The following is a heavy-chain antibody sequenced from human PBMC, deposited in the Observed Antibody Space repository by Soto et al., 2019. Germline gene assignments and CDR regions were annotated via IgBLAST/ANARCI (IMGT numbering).Heavy chain of an antibody. V-gene: IGHV3-23*01. Sequence: GGSLRLSCVASGFTFSSYDLSWVRQAPGKGLEWVSSISGSGTGTYNADSVKGRFTISRDNSKNTLYLQMNSLRAEDTAVYYCATVPWGYCSGGSCYRWGQGTLVPVSS. CDR1: GFTFSSYD. J-gene: IGHJ4*02. D-gene: IGHD2-15*01. CDR3: ATVPWGYCSGGSCYR. CDR2: ISGSGTGT.